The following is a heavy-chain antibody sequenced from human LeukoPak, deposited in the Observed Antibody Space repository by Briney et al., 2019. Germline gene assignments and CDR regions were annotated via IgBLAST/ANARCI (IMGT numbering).Heavy chain of an antibody. J-gene: IGHJ4*02. CDR3: ARDWGYCSGGSCPHDY. D-gene: IGHD2-15*01. V-gene: IGHV1-2*02. Sequence: ASVKVSCKASGYTFTGYYMHWVRQAPGQGLEWMGWINPNSGGTNYAQKLQGRVTMTTDTSTSTAYMELRSLRSDDTAVYYCARDWGYCSGGSCPHDYWGQGTLVTVSS. CDR2: INPNSGGT. CDR1: GYTFTGYY.